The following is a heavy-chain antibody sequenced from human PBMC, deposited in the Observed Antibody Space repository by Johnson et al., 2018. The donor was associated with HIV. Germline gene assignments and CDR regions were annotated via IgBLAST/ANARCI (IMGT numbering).Heavy chain of an antibody. J-gene: IGHJ3*02. CDR1: YA. CDR3: AKVGATVITPRGEAFDI. D-gene: IGHD4-23*01. CDR2: ISYDGSNK. Sequence: YAMHWVRQAPGKGLEWVAVISYDGSNKYYADSVKGRVTISRDNSKNTLYLQMNSLRAEDTAVYYCAKVGATVITPRGEAFDIWGQGTMVTVSS. V-gene: IGHV3-30*04.